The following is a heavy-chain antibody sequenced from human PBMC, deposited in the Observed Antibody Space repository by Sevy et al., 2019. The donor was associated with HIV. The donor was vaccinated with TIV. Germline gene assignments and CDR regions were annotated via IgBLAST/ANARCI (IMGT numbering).Heavy chain of an antibody. Sequence: GGSLRLSCAASGFTFSNAWMSWVRQAPGKGLEWVGRIKGKIYDGTIDYAAPVKGRFSISRDDSKNTLYLQMNSLKTADTAMYYCTTASGSQEDYYNYWGQGTLVTVSS. J-gene: IGHJ4*02. CDR1: GFTFSNAW. CDR2: IKGKIYDGTI. CDR3: TTASGSQEDYYNY. V-gene: IGHV3-15*01. D-gene: IGHD6-25*01.